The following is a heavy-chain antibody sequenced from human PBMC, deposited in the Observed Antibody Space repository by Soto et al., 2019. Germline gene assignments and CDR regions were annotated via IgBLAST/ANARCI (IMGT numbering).Heavy chain of an antibody. D-gene: IGHD6-13*01. CDR2: ISRSGGST. V-gene: IGHV3-23*01. CDR1: GFTFSSHA. Sequence: GGSLRLSCAASGFTFSSHAMTWVRQAPGKGLEWVSQISRSGGSTYYADSVKGRFTISRDNSKDTLYLQIHSLRAEDTAVYYCAKEFSNTWSYFDYWGQGTLVTVSS. CDR3: AKEFSNTWSYFDY. J-gene: IGHJ4*02.